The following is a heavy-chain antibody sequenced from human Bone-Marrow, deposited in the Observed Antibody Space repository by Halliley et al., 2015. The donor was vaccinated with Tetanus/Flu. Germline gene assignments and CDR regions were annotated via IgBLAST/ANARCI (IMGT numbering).Heavy chain of an antibody. J-gene: IGHJ1*01. V-gene: IGHV4-31*01. D-gene: IGHD3-10*01. CDR2: IYYSGST. CDR1: GASLNGGGYY. Sequence: TLSLTCNVSGASLNGGGYYWSRVRPHPGMGLEWIGFIYYSGSTSFNPSLQSPSAISIDTSKNQLSLKPASVAVADSAVYYRATRTYFQDPIPWGQGPLVIVSS. CDR3: ATRTYFQDPIP.